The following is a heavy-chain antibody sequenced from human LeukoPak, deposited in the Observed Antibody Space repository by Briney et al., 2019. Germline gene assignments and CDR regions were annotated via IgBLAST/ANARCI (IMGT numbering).Heavy chain of an antibody. CDR2: IKSKGDGETT. CDR1: GFGFTNAW. J-gene: IGHJ4*02. Sequence: GGPLRLSCAASGFGFTNAWMSWVRQAPGKGLEWVGRIKSKGDGETTDYAAPVKGRFTMSRDDAKATLYLQINSLITEDTAVYYCTTDLGITMIRGVIVYWGQGTLVTVSS. D-gene: IGHD3-10*01. CDR3: TTDLGITMIRGVIVY. V-gene: IGHV3-15*01.